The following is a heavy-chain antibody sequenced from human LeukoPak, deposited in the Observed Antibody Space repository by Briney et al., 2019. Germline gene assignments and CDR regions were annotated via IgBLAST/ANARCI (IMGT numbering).Heavy chain of an antibody. J-gene: IGHJ4*02. CDR3: ARYFDNTAYSCRRFDS. CDR1: GFTFSNFW. V-gene: IGHV3-7*01. Sequence: PGGSLRLSCVASGFTFSNFWMNWVRQGPGKGPEWVATIRQDGGDKRHADSVKGRFTISRDNAKNSLYLQMNSLRAEDTAVYYCARYFDNTAYSCRRFDSWGQGALVTVSS. CDR2: IRQDGGDK. D-gene: IGHD1-26*01.